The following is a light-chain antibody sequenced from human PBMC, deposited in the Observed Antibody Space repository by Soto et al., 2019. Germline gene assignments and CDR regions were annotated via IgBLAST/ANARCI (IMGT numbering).Light chain of an antibody. V-gene: IGLV2-8*01. J-gene: IGLJ2*01. CDR2: EVN. CDR3: ASYAGGNNVI. Sequence: QSALTQPPSASGSPGRSVTISCNGSSSDIGSYNFVSWYQQRPGKAPKLMIYEVNQRASGVSDRFSASKSDNTASLTVSGLQTEDEADTYCASYAGGNNVIFGGGTKLTVL. CDR1: SSDIGSYNF.